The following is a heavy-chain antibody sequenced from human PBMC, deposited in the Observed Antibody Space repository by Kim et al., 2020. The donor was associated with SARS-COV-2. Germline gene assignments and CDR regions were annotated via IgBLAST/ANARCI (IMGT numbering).Heavy chain of an antibody. D-gene: IGHD1-1*01. J-gene: IGHJ5*02. CDR3: ARGDHWNAGAADA. V-gene: IGHV3-11*01. CDR1: GFTLSDCY. CDR2: ISSRGSNT. Sequence: GGSLRLSCAASGFTLSDCYMSWIRQAPGKGLEWVSYISSRGSNTYYADSVKGRFTMSRDNAKKSLYLQMNNLRAEDTAVYYCARGDHWNAGAADAWGQG.